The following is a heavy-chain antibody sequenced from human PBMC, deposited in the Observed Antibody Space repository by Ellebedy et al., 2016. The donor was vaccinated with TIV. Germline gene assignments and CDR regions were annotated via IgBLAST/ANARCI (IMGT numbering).Heavy chain of an antibody. V-gene: IGHV4-39*07. CDR1: GDSISNSNFY. CDR3: AKTLIPGMAACGLDF. CDR2: VYYSGTT. D-gene: IGHD6-13*01. Sequence: SETLSLXXTVSGDSISNSNFYWGWVRQPPGKGLEWIGHVYYSGTTHYNPSLKSPVTMSVDTSKNQFSLNLNSLTAADTAIYYCAKTLIPGMAACGLDFWGRGILVAVSS. J-gene: IGHJ4*02.